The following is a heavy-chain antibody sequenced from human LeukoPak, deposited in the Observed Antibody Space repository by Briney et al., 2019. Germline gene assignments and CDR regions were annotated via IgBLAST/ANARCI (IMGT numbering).Heavy chain of an antibody. J-gene: IGHJ4*02. CDR3: AKPYGSGSFRPFDY. Sequence: GGSLRLSCAASGFTFSSYAMHWVRQAPGKGLEWVAVISYDGSNKYYADSVKGRFTISRDNSKNTLYLQMNSLRAEDTAVYYCAKPYGSGSFRPFDYWGQGTLVTVSS. CDR1: GFTFSSYA. D-gene: IGHD3-10*01. V-gene: IGHV3-30*04. CDR2: ISYDGSNK.